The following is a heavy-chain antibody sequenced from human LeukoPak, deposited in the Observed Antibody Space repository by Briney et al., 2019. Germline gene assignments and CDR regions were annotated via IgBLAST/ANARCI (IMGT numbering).Heavy chain of an antibody. V-gene: IGHV3-21*01. CDR3: ARDAIYYDSSGSFDY. D-gene: IGHD3-22*01. Sequence: GGSLRHSCAASGFTFSSYSMNWVRQAPGKGLEWVSSISSSSSYIYYADSAKGRFTISRDNAKNSLYLQMNSLRAEDTAVYYCARDAIYYDSSGSFDYWGQGTLVTVSS. CDR1: GFTFSSYS. CDR2: ISSSSSYI. J-gene: IGHJ4*02.